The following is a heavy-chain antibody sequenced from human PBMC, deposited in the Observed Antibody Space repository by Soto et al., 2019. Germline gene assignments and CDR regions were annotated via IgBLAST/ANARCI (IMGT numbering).Heavy chain of an antibody. D-gene: IGHD6-19*01. CDR2: INPNSGGT. J-gene: IGHJ4*02. V-gene: IGHV1-2*02. CDR1: GYIFTAYS. Sequence: GASVKVSCKASGYIFTAYSTHWVRQAPGQGLEWMGWINPNSGGTKSAEKFQGRVTMTRDTSISTAYTELSRLTSDDTAVYYCASAAVTGTAGLDFWGQGTQVTVSS. CDR3: ASAAVTGTAGLDF.